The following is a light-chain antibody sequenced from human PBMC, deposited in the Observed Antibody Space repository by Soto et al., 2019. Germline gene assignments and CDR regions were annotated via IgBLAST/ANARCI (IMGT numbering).Light chain of an antibody. J-gene: IGLJ2*01. CDR1: SSKIGAGKV. V-gene: IGLV1-40*01. CDR3: QSYDSSLSGSV. CDR2: GNS. Sequence: QSVLTQPPSVSGAPGQRVTISCTGTSSKIGAGKVVPWYHQLPGTAPKLLIYGNSNRPSGVPDRFSGSKSGTSASLAITGLQAEDEADYYCQSYDSSLSGSVFGGGTKLTVL.